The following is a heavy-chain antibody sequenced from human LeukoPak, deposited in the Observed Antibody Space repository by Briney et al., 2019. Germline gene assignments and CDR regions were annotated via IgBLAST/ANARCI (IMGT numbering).Heavy chain of an antibody. CDR1: GFTFSSYA. D-gene: IGHD6-19*01. CDR3: AKIPVSYSSGWSNFDY. Sequence: GGSLRLSCAASGFTFSSYAMHWVRQAPGKGLEWVAVISYDGSNKYYADSVKGRFTISRDNSKNTLYLQMNSLRAEDTAVYYCAKIPVSYSSGWSNFDYWGQGTLVTVSS. V-gene: IGHV3-30-3*02. CDR2: ISYDGSNK. J-gene: IGHJ4*02.